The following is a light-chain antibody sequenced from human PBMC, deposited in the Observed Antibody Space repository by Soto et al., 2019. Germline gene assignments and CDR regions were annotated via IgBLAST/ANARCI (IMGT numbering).Light chain of an antibody. CDR1: QSVSSY. Sequence: EIVLTQSPATLSLSPGERATLSCRASQSVSSYLAWYQQKPGQAPRLLIYDASNRATGIPARFSGSGSGTDFTLTISSLEPEDFAVYYCQQRSNWLPLPFAGGTKVAIK. V-gene: IGKV3-11*01. CDR3: QQRSNWLPLP. J-gene: IGKJ4*01. CDR2: DAS.